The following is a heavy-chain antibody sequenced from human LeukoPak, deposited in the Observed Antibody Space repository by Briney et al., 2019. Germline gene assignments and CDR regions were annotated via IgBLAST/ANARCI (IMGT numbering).Heavy chain of an antibody. V-gene: IGHV3-21*01. Sequence: GGSLRLSCAASGFTFMTYSMNWVRQAPGKGLEWVSSISSTSSSYIYYADSVKGRFTISRDNAKNSLYLQMNSLRAEDTAVYYCARDPGLLWFGELSWFDPWGQGTLVTVSS. J-gene: IGHJ5*02. D-gene: IGHD3-10*01. CDR2: ISSTSSSYI. CDR3: ARDPGLLWFGELSWFDP. CDR1: GFTFMTYS.